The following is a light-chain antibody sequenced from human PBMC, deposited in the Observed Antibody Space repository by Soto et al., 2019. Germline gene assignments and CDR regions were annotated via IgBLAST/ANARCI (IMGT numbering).Light chain of an antibody. CDR3: QQSYNTPPIT. V-gene: IGKV1-39*01. CDR1: QSISTF. Sequence: DIQMTQSPSSLSASVGDRVTITCRASQSISTFVNWYQQKPGKAPKLLIFAASNLQSGVPSRFNGGGSGTDFTLTITTLQPEDFATYYCQQSYNTPPITFGQGTRLEIK. J-gene: IGKJ5*01. CDR2: AAS.